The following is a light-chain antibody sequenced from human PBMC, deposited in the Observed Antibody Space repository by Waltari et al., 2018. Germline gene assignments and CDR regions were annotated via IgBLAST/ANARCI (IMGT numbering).Light chain of an antibody. CDR3: QRYGTAIT. J-gene: IGKJ5*01. CDR1: QTLRSTY. CDR2: GAT. V-gene: IGKV3-20*01. Sequence: EIVLTQSPGTLSLSPGQTATLSCRSSQTLRSTYLAWFQQKPGQAPRLLLKGATKRSTGIPNRFSGSATGTDFNLTITSLEPEDSAVYYCQRYGTAITFGPGTRLEIK.